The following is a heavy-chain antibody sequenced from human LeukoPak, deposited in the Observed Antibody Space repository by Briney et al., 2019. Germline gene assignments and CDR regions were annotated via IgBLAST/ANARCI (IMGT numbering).Heavy chain of an antibody. D-gene: IGHD4-23*01. CDR2: IIVGSGNT. CDR3: AAEIYGGNSDCCSFDI. CDR1: GFTFTNSA. J-gene: IGHJ3*02. Sequence: GTSVKVSCKTSGFTFTNSAVQWVRQARGQRLEWIGWIIVGSGNTNYARKVQERLTITRDMSTSTAYMELSSLGSEDTAVYYCAAEIYGGNSDCCSFDIWGQGTMVTVSS. V-gene: IGHV1-58*01.